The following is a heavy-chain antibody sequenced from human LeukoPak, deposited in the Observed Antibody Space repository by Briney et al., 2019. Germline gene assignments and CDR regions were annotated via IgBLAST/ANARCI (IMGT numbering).Heavy chain of an antibody. V-gene: IGHV4-4*09. Sequence: SETLSLTCSVSGDSISSHYWSWIRQPPGKGLEWIGYIYTSGGTNYIPSLKGRVTISIDTSKNQFSLKLSSVTAADSAVYYCARLTRLSTSPDRYYLDYWGQGTLVTVSS. CDR1: GDSISSHY. CDR2: IYTSGGT. CDR3: ARLTRLSTSPDRYYLDY. D-gene: IGHD6-6*01. J-gene: IGHJ4*02.